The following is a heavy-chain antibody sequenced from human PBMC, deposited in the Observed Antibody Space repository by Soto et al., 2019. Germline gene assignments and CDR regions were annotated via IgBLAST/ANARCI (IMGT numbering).Heavy chain of an antibody. D-gene: IGHD3-22*01. Sequence: PGGSLRLSCVASRITFIGYWMSWVRQAPGRGLEWVSAISDDDGSTYCADSVKGRCTISRDNSKNTLFLQMNSLRAEDTAIYYCARFYYSDSSGYYSGHWGQGTQVTVSS. CDR1: RITFIGYW. V-gene: IGHV3-23*01. J-gene: IGHJ4*02. CDR3: ARFYYSDSSGYYSGH. CDR2: ISDDDGST.